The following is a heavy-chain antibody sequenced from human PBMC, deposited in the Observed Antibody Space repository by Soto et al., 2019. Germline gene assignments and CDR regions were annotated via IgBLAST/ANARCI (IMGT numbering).Heavy chain of an antibody. CDR2: ISYDGSNK. J-gene: IGHJ3*02. CDR3: ARDSYDGYAFDI. Sequence: GSLRLSCAASGFTFSSYAMHWVRQAPGKGLEWVAVISYDGSNKYYADSVKGRFTISRDNSKNTLYLQMNSLRAEDTAVYYCARDSYDGYAFDIWGQGTMVTVSS. CDR1: GFTFSSYA. D-gene: IGHD5-12*01. V-gene: IGHV3-30-3*01.